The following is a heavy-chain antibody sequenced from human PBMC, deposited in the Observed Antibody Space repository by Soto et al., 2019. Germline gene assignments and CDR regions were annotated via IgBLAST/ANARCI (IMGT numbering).Heavy chain of an antibody. CDR2: VSRSGDNT. CDR1: GFTFSSYA. J-gene: IGHJ4*02. CDR3: AKDFGHYDILTGYPTFGS. Sequence: QPGGSLRLSCAASGFTFSSYAMSWVRQAPGEGLEWVSAVSRSGDNTYYADSVKGRFTISRDNSKNTLYLQMNSLRAEDTAVYYCAKDFGHYDILTGYPTFGSWGQGTLVTVSS. V-gene: IGHV3-23*01. D-gene: IGHD3-9*01.